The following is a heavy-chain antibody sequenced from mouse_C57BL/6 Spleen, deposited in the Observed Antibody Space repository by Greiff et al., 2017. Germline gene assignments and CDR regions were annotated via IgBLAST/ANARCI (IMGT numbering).Heavy chain of an antibody. V-gene: IGHV1-42*01. D-gene: IGHD3-2*02. J-gene: IGHJ2*01. CDR1: GYSFTGYY. Sequence: VQLQQSGPELVKPGASVKISCKASGYSFTGYYMNWVKQSPEKSLEWIGEINPSTGGTTYNQKFKAKATLTVDKSSSTAYMQRKSLTSDDAAFYYCTRWLAQGSFDYWGQGTTLTVSS. CDR3: TRWLAQGSFDY. CDR2: INPSTGGT.